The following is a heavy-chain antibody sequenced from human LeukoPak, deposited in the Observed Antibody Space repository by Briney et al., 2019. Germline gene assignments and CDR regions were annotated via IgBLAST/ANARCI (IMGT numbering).Heavy chain of an antibody. D-gene: IGHD2-15*01. CDR2: IYYSGGT. Sequence: SQTLSLTCTVSGVSISSGDYYWSWIRQPPGKGLEWIGYIYYSGGTYYNPSLKSRVTISVDTSKNQFSLKLSSVTAADTAVYYCARATVVAATCSFDPWGQGTLVTVSS. CDR3: ARATVVAATCSFDP. CDR1: GVSISSGDYY. J-gene: IGHJ5*02. V-gene: IGHV4-30-4*01.